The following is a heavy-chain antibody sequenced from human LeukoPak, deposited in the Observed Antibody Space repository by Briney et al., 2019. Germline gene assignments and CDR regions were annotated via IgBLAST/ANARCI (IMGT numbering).Heavy chain of an antibody. D-gene: IGHD6-19*01. V-gene: IGHV4-34*01. J-gene: IGHJ2*01. Sequence: SETLSLTCAVYGGSFSGYYCSWIRQPPGKGLEWIGEINHSGSTNYNPSLKSRGTISVDTSKNQFSLKPSSVTAADTAVYYCARGRLRVAVAGTRYFDLWGRGTLVTVSS. CDR3: ARGRLRVAVAGTRYFDL. CDR2: INHSGST. CDR1: GGSFSGYY.